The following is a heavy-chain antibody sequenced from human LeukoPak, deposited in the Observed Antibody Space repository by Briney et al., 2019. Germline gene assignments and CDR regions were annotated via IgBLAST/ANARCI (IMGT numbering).Heavy chain of an antibody. CDR3: ARAWAYYYDSSGYYSYDAFDI. V-gene: IGHV4-59*01. CDR2: IYYSGST. J-gene: IGHJ3*02. Sequence: PSETLSLTCRVRGGSISSYYWSWIRQPPGKGLEWIGYIYYSGSTNYNPSLKSRVTISVDTSKNQFSLKLSSVTAADTAVYYCARAWAYYYDSSGYYSYDAFDIWGQGTMVTVSS. CDR1: GGSISSYY. D-gene: IGHD3-22*01.